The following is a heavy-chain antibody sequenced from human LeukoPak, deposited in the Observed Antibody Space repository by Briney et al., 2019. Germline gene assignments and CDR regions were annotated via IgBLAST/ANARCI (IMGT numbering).Heavy chain of an antibody. V-gene: IGHV3-64*01. J-gene: IGHJ1*01. Sequence: GGSLRLSCAASGFTFSSYAMHWVRQAPGKGLEYVSAISSNGGSTYYANSVKGRFTISRDNSKNTLYLQMGSLRAEDMAVYDCARGPGGYCSGGSCKYFQHWGQGTLVTVSS. CDR3: ARGPGGYCSGGSCKYFQH. CDR2: ISSNGGST. D-gene: IGHD2-15*01. CDR1: GFTFSSYA.